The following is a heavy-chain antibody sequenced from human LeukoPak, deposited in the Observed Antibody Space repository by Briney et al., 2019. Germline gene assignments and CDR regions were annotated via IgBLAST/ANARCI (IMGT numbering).Heavy chain of an antibody. J-gene: IGHJ4*02. Sequence: SETLSLTCTVSGGSIRSSYYYWGWIRQPPGKGLEWIGSIYDSGSTYYNPSLKSRVTISVDTSKNQFSLKLSSVTAADTAVYYCAREIVVGATIDYWGQGTLVTVSS. CDR3: AREIVVGATIDY. D-gene: IGHD1-26*01. CDR2: IYDSGST. V-gene: IGHV4-39*07. CDR1: GGSIRSSYYY.